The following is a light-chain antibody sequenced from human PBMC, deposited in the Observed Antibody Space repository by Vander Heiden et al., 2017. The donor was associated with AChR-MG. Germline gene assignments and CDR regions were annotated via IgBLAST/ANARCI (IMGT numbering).Light chain of an antibody. CDR1: SSNIGSNY. CDR2: RNN. CDR3: AAWDDSLSGPV. V-gene: IGLV1-47*01. J-gene: IGLJ2*01. Sequence: QSVLTQPPSSSWTPGQSVTISCSRSSSNIGSNYVYWYQQLPGTAPKLLIYRNNQRPSGVPDRFSGSKSGTSASLAISGRRSEDEADYYCAAWDDSLSGPVFGGGTKLTVL.